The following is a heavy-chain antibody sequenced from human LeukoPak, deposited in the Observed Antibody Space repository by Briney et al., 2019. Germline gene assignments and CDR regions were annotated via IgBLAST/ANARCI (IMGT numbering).Heavy chain of an antibody. CDR2: IYYSGST. V-gene: IGHV4-39*07. J-gene: IGHJ5*02. D-gene: IGHD3-10*01. CDR1: GGYMNNRSHY. CDR3: ARSDLWFGEFLSP. Sequence: SETLSLTCIVSGGYMNNRSHYWGWIRQPPGKGLEWIGTIYYSGSTYYNPSLKSRVTISVDTSKNQFSLKLSSVTAADTAVYYCARSDLWFGEFLSPWGQGTLVTVSS.